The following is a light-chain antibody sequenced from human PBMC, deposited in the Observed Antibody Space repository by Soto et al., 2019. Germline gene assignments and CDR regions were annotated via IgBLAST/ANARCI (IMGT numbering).Light chain of an antibody. V-gene: IGKV3-15*01. Sequence: VVMTQSPATLSVSPGERATLSCRARQSVRSNLAWYQQKPGQAPRLLIYGASTRATDIPARFSGSGSGTEFTLTISSLQSEDFAVYYCQQYNYWPPYTFGQGTKLEIK. J-gene: IGKJ2*01. CDR1: QSVRSN. CDR2: GAS. CDR3: QQYNYWPPYT.